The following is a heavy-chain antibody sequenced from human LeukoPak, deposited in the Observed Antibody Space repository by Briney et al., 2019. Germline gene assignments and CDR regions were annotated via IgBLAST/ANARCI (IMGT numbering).Heavy chain of an antibody. Sequence: GASVKVSCKASGGTFSSYAISWVRQAPGQGLEWMGRIIPILGIANYAQKFQGRVTITADKSTSTAYMELSSLRSEDTAVYYCATDSGSYPRYFDYWGQGTLVTVSS. CDR2: IIPILGIA. D-gene: IGHD1-26*01. CDR3: ATDSGSYPRYFDY. V-gene: IGHV1-69*04. J-gene: IGHJ4*02. CDR1: GGTFSSYA.